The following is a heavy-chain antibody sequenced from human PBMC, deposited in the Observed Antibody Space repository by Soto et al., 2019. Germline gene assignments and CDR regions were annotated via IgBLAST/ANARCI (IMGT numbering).Heavy chain of an antibody. CDR2: ISSISSTM. V-gene: IGHV3-48*01. CDR1: GFMLSDYN. CDR3: ARGVHKVIAGWTFES. J-gene: IGHJ4*02. D-gene: IGHD6-19*01. Sequence: EVQLVESGGGLVQPGGSLRLSCVASGFMLSDYNTKWVRHPPGKGLEWVSYISSISSTMTYADSVKGRFTISRDNTQNSLYLQMNSLRAEDTAVYYCARGVHKVIAGWTFESWGQGTLVTVSS.